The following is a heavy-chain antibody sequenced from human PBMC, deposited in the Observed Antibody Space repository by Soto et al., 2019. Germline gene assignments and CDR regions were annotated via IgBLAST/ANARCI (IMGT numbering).Heavy chain of an antibody. CDR2: IYYSGTT. CDR3: ARNPSHLRASTSCHAFDI. Sequence: SETLSLTCSVSGGSISSGAYYWNWIRQHPRKGLEWIGYIYYSGTTYYNPSLGSRVSISADTSKNQFSLKLNSVTVADTAVYYCARNPSHLRASTSCHAFDIWGQGTMVTV. CDR1: GGSISSGAYY. V-gene: IGHV4-31*03. J-gene: IGHJ3*02. D-gene: IGHD2-2*01.